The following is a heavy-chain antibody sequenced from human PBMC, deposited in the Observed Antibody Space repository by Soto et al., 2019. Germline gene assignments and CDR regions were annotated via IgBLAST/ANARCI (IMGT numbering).Heavy chain of an antibody. D-gene: IGHD3-10*01. CDR1: GFTLSPYS. CDR2: ITGSSKII. CDR3: ARDSGDGYAMDV. J-gene: IGHJ6*02. V-gene: IGHV3-48*04. Sequence: EVQLVESGGGLVQPGGSLRLSCAASGFTLSPYSMNWVRQAPGKGLEWLSHITGSSKIIYYGDAVKGRFTISRDNAKNSLYLQMNSLTVEDTATYYCARDSGDGYAMDVWGQGTTVTVTS.